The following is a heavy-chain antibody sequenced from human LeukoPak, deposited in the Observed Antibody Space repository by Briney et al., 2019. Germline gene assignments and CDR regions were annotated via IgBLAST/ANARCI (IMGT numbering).Heavy chain of an antibody. Sequence: GGSLRLSCAASGSTFSSAAMAWVRQAPGKGREWVSTITGRDDRTYYASSVKDRFPLSSDYATYTVALQVSVWRTGDTASFSCAKGPQLNSCYHPDSWGQGTLVTVSS. CDR2: ITGRDDRT. CDR1: GSTFSSAA. V-gene: IGHV3-23*01. D-gene: IGHD2/OR15-2a*01. CDR3: AKGPQLNSCYHPDS. J-gene: IGHJ4*02.